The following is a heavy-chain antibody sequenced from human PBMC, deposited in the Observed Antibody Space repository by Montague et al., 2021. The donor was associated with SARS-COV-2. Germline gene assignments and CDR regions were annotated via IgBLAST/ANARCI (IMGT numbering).Heavy chain of an antibody. Sequence: SETLSLTCTVSGDSISTYYWTWIRQPPGKGLEWIGYINHPGSTNYNPSLKSRVTISVDTSRNHFSLKLKSMTAADTAVYYCARGVRGWYTSSSYTHFDYWGQGTLVTVSS. CDR2: INHPGST. CDR3: ARGVRGWYTSSSYTHFDY. CDR1: GDSISTYY. V-gene: IGHV4-59*01. J-gene: IGHJ4*02. D-gene: IGHD6-13*01.